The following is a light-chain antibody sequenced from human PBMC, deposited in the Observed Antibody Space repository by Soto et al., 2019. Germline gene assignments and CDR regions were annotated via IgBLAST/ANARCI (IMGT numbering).Light chain of an antibody. V-gene: IGKV3-20*01. Sequence: EIVLTQSPGTLSLSPGERATLSCRARQSVSNYLAWYQQKPGQAPRLLIYGASSRATGIPDRFSGSWSGTDFTLTISRLEPEDFAVYYCQQYGGSPQTFGQGTKVEIK. CDR3: QQYGGSPQT. CDR2: GAS. CDR1: QSVSNY. J-gene: IGKJ1*01.